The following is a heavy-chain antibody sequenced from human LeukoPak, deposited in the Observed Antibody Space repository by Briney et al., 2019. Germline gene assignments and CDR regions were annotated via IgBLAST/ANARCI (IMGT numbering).Heavy chain of an antibody. CDR2: INHSGST. V-gene: IGHV4-34*01. D-gene: IGHD6-19*01. CDR1: GGSFSGYY. J-gene: IGHJ5*02. Sequence: SETLSLTCAVYGGSFSGYYWSWIRQPPGKGLEWIGEINHSGSTNYNPSLKSQVTISVDTSKNQFSLKLSSVTAADTAVYYCARGPNIAVAGKVDPWGQGTLVTVSS. CDR3: ARGPNIAVAGKVDP.